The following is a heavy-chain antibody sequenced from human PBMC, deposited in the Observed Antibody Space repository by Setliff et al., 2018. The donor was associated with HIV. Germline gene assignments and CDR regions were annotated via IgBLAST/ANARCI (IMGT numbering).Heavy chain of an antibody. D-gene: IGHD3-10*01. Sequence: SETLSLTCTIFGGSFSNYRWSWIRQPAGRGLEWIGRIYRSGTTDYKPSLKSRVSMSLDTSRNQFSLKLTSVTAEDTAVYFCARDRHSSGLGSYGPWGPGILVTVSS. V-gene: IGHV4-4*07. J-gene: IGHJ5*02. CDR3: ARDRHSSGLGSYGP. CDR1: GGSFSNYR. CDR2: IYRSGTT.